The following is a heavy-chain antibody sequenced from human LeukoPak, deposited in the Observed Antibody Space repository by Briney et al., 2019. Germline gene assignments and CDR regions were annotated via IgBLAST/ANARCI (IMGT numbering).Heavy chain of an antibody. CDR1: GFTFSTFA. CDR3: ARTPPRVYDILTGYYKPPFLDY. D-gene: IGHD3-9*01. CDR2: IFPSGGEI. Sequence: GGSLSLSCEASGFTFSTFAMIWLRQPPGKGLEGVSSIFPSGGEIHYADSVRGRFTISRDNSKSTLSLQMNRLRAEDTGVYYCARTPPRVYDILTGYYKPPFLDYWGQGTLVTVSS. V-gene: IGHV3-23*01. J-gene: IGHJ4*02.